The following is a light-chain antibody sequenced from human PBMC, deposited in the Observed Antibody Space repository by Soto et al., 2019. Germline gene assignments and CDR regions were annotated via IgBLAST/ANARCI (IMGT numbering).Light chain of an antibody. Sequence: SYVLTQPSSVSVAPGQTARVTCGRDNIGTKSVHWYQQRPGQAPVLVVYNDNVRPSEIPERFSGSNSGNTATLTISRVEAGDEADFYCQLWDSSTDEYVFGTGTKLTVL. CDR3: QLWDSSTDEYV. J-gene: IGLJ1*01. V-gene: IGLV3-21*02. CDR1: NIGTKS. CDR2: NDN.